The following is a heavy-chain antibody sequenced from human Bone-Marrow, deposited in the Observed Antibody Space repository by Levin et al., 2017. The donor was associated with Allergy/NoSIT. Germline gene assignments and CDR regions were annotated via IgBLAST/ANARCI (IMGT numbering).Heavy chain of an antibody. D-gene: IGHD5-12*01. J-gene: IGHJ3*01. Sequence: GGSLRLSCAASGFTFNKYALHWVRQAPGKGLEWVAVISSDGIYKYYADSVRGRLTVSRDNPKNTLYLQMDSLRPEETAVYYCARDSGLSGYRGRLDHGGFDLWGQGTEVIVSS. V-gene: IGHV3-30*04. CDR3: ARDSGLSGYRGRLDHGGFDL. CDR1: GFTFNKYA. CDR2: ISSDGIYK.